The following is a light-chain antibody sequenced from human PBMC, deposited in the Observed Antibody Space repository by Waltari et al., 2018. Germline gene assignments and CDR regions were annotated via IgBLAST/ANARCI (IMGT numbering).Light chain of an antibody. CDR2: KVN. V-gene: IGLV2-14*01. Sequence: QSALTQPASVSGSPGQSIPISCPGTSRDVGFYDFVSWFQQPPGKAPKVMIYKVNNRPSGVSNRFSGSKSANTASLTISGLQAEDEADYYCSSYTRRSYWVFGGGTQLTVL. CDR1: SRDVGFYDF. CDR3: SSYTRRSYWV. J-gene: IGLJ3*02.